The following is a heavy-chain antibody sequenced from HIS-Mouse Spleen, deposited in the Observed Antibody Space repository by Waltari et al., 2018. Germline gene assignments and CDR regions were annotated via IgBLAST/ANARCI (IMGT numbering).Heavy chain of an antibody. CDR1: GGSFSGYY. D-gene: IGHD1-26*01. J-gene: IGHJ1*01. CDR3: ARGALRGSYYWGEYFQH. Sequence: QVQLQQWCAGLLKPSETLSLTCAVYGGSFSGYYWSWIRQPPGTGLEWIGEIKHSGSTNYNPSLKSRVTISVDTSKNQFALKLSSVTAADTAVYYCARGALRGSYYWGEYFQHWGQGTLVTVSS. CDR2: IKHSGST. V-gene: IGHV4-34*01.